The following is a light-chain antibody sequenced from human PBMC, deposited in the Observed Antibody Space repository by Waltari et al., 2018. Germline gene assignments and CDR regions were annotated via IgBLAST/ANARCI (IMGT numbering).Light chain of an antibody. CDR1: SSDIGAYNY. CDR3: SSYTNTFVV. CDR2: EVR. Sequence: QSALTQPASVSGSPGQSITISCTGSSSDIGAYNYVAWYQHFPDEAPKLLIYEVRNRPSGVSSRFSGSXSGNTASLTISGIQAEDEAHYYCSSYTNTFVVFGGGTKLTVL. V-gene: IGLV2-14*01. J-gene: IGLJ2*01.